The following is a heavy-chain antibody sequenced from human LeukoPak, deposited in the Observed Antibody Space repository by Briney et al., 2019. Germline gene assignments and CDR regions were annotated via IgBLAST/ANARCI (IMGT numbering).Heavy chain of an antibody. Sequence: PGGSLRLSCAASGFTFSSYDMYWVRQVTGKGLEWVSSIGAPGDTYYLGSVKGRFSISRENAKNSLYLQMNSLRAGDTAVYYCARANRASGSYPDHWGQGTLVTVSS. CDR1: GFTFSSYD. CDR2: IGAPGDT. J-gene: IGHJ5*02. D-gene: IGHD3-10*01. V-gene: IGHV3-13*01. CDR3: ARANRASGSYPDH.